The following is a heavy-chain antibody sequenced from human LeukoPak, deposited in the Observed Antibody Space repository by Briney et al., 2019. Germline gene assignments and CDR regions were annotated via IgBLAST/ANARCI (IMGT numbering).Heavy chain of an antibody. CDR1: GFTFSTYS. J-gene: IGHJ4*02. V-gene: IGHV3-21*01. CDR3: ARGDPHGAYFDY. D-gene: IGHD5-24*01. CDR2: ISSSSTYI. Sequence: PGGSLRLSXAASGFTFSTYSMNWVRQAPGKGLEWVSVISSSSTYIYYSDSVRGRFTISRDNAKNSLYLQMNSLRAEDTAVYYCARGDPHGAYFDYWGQGALVTVSS.